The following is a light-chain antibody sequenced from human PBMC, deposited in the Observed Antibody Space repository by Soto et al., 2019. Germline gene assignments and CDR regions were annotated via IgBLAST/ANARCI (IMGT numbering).Light chain of an antibody. CDR3: QQSNDYPRT. CDR2: AAS. CDR1: QNINNY. J-gene: IGKJ2*01. V-gene: IGKV1-9*01. Sequence: DIQMTQSPSSLSASVGDRVTITCQASQNINNYLNWYQQKPGKAPKLLISAASTLQSGVPSRFSGSGSGTEFTLTISSLQPEDFATYYCQQSNDYPRTFGQGTKVEIK.